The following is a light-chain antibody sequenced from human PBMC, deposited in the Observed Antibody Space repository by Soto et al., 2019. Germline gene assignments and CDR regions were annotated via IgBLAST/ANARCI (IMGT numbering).Light chain of an antibody. J-gene: IGKJ2*01. Sequence: DIPMTQSPSTLSASVGDRVTITCRASQSISSWLAWYQQNPGKAPKLLIYKASSLESGVPSRFSGSGSGTEFTLTISSLQPDEFATYYCQQYNSYPYTFGQGTKLEIK. CDR1: QSISSW. CDR3: QQYNSYPYT. V-gene: IGKV1-5*03. CDR2: KAS.